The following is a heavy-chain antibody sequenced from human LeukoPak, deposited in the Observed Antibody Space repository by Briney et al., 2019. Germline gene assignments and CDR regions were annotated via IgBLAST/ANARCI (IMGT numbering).Heavy chain of an antibody. V-gene: IGHV4-39*07. CDR2: IYDSGGT. CDR1: GGSIRSSYYY. D-gene: IGHD5-24*01. J-gene: IGHJ4*02. CDR3: ARGPRRARNRPYYFDY. Sequence: SETLSLTCTVSGGSIRSSYYYWGWIRQPPGKGLEWIGSIYDSGGTYYNPSLKSRVTISVDTSKNQFSLKLSSVTAADTAVYYCARGPRRARNRPYYFDYWGQGTLVTVSS.